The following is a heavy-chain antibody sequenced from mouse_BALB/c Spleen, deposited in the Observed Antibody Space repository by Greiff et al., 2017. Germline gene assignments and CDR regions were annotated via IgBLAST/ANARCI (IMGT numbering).Heavy chain of an antibody. Sequence: EVKLMESGGGLVKPGGSLKLSCAASGFTFSSYAMSWVRQTPEKRLEWVASISSGGSTYYPDSVKGRFTISRDNARNILYLQMSSLRSEDTAMYYCARVGYYEYDWFADWGQGTLVTVAA. J-gene: IGHJ3*01. D-gene: IGHD2-4*01. CDR2: ISSGGST. CDR1: GFTFSSYA. CDR3: ARVGYYEYDWFAD. V-gene: IGHV5-6-5*01.